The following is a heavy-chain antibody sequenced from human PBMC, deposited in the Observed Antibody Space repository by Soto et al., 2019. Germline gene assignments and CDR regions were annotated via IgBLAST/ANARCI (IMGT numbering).Heavy chain of an antibody. CDR2: IIPILGIA. D-gene: IGHD6-19*01. CDR1: GYTFTSYG. Sequence: SVKVSCKASGYTFTSYGISWVRQAPGQGLEWMGRIIPILGIANYAQKFQGRVTITADKSTSTAYMELSSLRSEDTAVYYCAREGGIAVAGNNYWGQGTLVTVSS. J-gene: IGHJ4*02. V-gene: IGHV1-69*04. CDR3: AREGGIAVAGNNY.